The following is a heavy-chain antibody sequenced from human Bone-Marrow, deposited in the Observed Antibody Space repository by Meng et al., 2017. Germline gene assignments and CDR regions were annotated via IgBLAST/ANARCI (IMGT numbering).Heavy chain of an antibody. CDR1: GGSISSSSYY. V-gene: IGHV4-39*07. D-gene: IGHD2-2*01. CDR2: IYYSGST. Sequence: QLALTESGPGLVKPSETLSLTCTVSGGSISSSSYYWGWIRQPPGKGLEWIGSIYYSGSTYYNPSLKSRVTISVDTSKNQFSLKLSSVTAADTAVYYCARAGSGIVVVLDPWGQGTLVTVSS. J-gene: IGHJ5*02. CDR3: ARAGSGIVVVLDP.